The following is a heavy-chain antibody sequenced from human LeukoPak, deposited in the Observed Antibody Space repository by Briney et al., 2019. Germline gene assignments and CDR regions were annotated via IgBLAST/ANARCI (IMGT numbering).Heavy chain of an antibody. CDR1: GFTFSSYA. CDR2: ISGSGGST. Sequence: GGSLRLSCAASGFTFSSYAMSWVRQAPGKGLEWVSAISGSGGSTYYADSVKGRFTTSRDNSKNTLYLQMNSLRAEDTAVYYCAKAGGSSSWYSELDYWGQGTLVTVSS. D-gene: IGHD6-13*01. J-gene: IGHJ4*02. V-gene: IGHV3-23*01. CDR3: AKAGGSSSWYSELDY.